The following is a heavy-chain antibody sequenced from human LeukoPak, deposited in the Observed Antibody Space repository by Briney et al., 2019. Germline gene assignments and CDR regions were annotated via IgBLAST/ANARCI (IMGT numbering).Heavy chain of an antibody. J-gene: IGHJ4*02. Sequence: MSSETLSLTCTVSGGSISSYYWSWIRQPPGKGLEWIGYIYTSGSTTYNPSPKSRVTISVDTSKNQFSLKLSSVTAADTAVYYCARLRSYFDYWGQGTLVTVSS. D-gene: IGHD3-16*01. CDR1: GGSISSYY. CDR3: ARLRSYFDY. V-gene: IGHV4-4*09. CDR2: IYTSGST.